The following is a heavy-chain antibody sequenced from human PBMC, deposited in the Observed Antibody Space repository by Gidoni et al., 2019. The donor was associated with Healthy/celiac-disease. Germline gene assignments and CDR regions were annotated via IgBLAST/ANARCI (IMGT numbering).Heavy chain of an antibody. CDR1: GYSFTSYW. V-gene: IGHV5-51*01. CDR3: ARHLGSTVTTYYYYYYGMDV. Sequence: EVQLVQSGAEVKKPGESLKISCKGSGYSFTSYWIGWVRQMPGKGLEWMGIIYPGDSDTRYSPSFQGQVTISADKSISTAYLQWSSLKASDTAMYYCARHLGSTVTTYYYYYYGMDVWGQGTTVTVSS. CDR2: IYPGDSDT. J-gene: IGHJ6*02. D-gene: IGHD4-4*01.